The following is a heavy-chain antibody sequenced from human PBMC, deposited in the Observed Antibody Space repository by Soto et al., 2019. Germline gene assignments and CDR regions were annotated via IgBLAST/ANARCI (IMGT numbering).Heavy chain of an antibody. Sequence: GGSLRLSCAASRFTFSNAWMSWVRQAPGKGLEWVGRIKSKTDGGTTDYTAPVKGRFTISRDDSKNTLYLQMNSLKTEDTDVYYCTTALGLYCSGGSCYDYWGQGTLVTVSS. CDR1: RFTFSNAW. CDR2: IKSKTDGGTT. J-gene: IGHJ4*02. V-gene: IGHV3-15*01. D-gene: IGHD2-15*01. CDR3: TTALGLYCSGGSCYDY.